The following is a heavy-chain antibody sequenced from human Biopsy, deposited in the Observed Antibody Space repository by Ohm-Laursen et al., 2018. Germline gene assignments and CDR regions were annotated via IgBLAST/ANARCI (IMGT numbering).Heavy chain of an antibody. J-gene: IGHJ4*02. CDR2: VYYNGNT. V-gene: IGHV4-59*11. CDR3: ARDSRGGHLNTTLITGKNLDS. CDR1: YGSISGHF. Sequence: GTLSLTCAVTYGSISGHFWSWIRQAPGKGLEWIGYVYYNGNTNYSPSLKSRATISLDTSKDRFSLKLTSVTAADTAVYFCARDSRGGHLNTTLITGKNLDSWGQGILVIVSS. D-gene: IGHD3-16*01.